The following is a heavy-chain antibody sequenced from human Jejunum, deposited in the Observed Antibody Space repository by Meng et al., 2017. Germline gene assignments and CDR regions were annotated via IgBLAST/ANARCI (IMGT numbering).Heavy chain of an antibody. Sequence: SETLSLTCTVSGFSGSSGSYYWSWIRQPPGKGLEWIGYIPDSGSPIYNPSLKSRVTILLDTPKKHFSMKLSSVTAADTAVYYCARLDRATFDFDYWGQGTLVTVSS. CDR1: GFSGSSGSYY. CDR2: IPDSGSP. D-gene: IGHD2/OR15-2a*01. CDR3: ARLDRATFDFDY. J-gene: IGHJ4*02. V-gene: IGHV4-61*03.